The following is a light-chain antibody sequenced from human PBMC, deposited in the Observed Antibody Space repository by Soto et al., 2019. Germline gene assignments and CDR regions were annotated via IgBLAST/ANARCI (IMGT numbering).Light chain of an antibody. Sequence: DIQMPQSPPSLSASAGDIVTITCRASQNIGEDLSWYQQRPGKAPKLLIYSSSILHSAASSRCSGGGSGTDFTLTISDLQPEDFATYCCQQTFSTQLSFGGGTTVEIK. CDR1: QNIGED. CDR3: QQTFSTQLS. CDR2: SSS. V-gene: IGKV1-39*01. J-gene: IGKJ4*02.